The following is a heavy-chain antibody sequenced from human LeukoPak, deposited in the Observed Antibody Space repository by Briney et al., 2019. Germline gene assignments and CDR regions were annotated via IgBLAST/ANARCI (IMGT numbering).Heavy chain of an antibody. D-gene: IGHD3-16*02. J-gene: IGHJ4*02. V-gene: IGHV4-39*07. Sequence: SETLSLTCTVSGGSISSSSYYWGWIRQPPGKGLEWIGSIYYSGSTYYNPSLKSRVTISVDTSKNQFSLKLSSVTAADTAVYYCARGGDYVWGSYRPQGIDYWGQGTLVTVSS. CDR1: GGSISSSSYY. CDR3: ARGGDYVWGSYRPQGIDY. CDR2: IYYSGST.